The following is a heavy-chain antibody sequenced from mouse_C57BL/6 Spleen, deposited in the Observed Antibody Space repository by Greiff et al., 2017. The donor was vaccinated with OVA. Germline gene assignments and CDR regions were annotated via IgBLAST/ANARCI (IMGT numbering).Heavy chain of an antibody. Sequence: QVQLQQPGAELVRPGTSVKLSCKASGYTFTSYWMHWVKQRPGQGLEWIGVIDPSDSYTNYNQKFKGKATLTVDTSSSTAYMQLSSLTSEDSAVYYCARNLYYYGSSYWYFDVWGTGTTVTVSS. CDR3: ARNLYYYGSSYWYFDV. CDR1: GYTFTSYW. J-gene: IGHJ1*03. CDR2: IDPSDSYT. D-gene: IGHD1-1*01. V-gene: IGHV1-59*01.